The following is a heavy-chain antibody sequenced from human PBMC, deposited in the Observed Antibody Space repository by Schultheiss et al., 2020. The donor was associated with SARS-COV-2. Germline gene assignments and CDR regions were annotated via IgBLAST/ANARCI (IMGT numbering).Heavy chain of an antibody. V-gene: IGHV3-23*01. CDR3: AGRGEMATIGGGYGMDV. CDR2: ISGSGGST. D-gene: IGHD5-24*01. Sequence: GGSLRLSCAASGFTFSSYAMSWVRQAPGKGLEWVSAISGSGGSTYYADSVKGRFTISRDNSKNTLYLQMNSLRVEDTAVYYCAGRGEMATIGGGYGMDVWGQGTTVTVSS. J-gene: IGHJ6*02. CDR1: GFTFSSYA.